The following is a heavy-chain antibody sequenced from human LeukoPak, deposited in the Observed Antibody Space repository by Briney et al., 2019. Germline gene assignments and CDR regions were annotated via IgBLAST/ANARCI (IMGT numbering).Heavy chain of an antibody. V-gene: IGHV3-30*04. CDR1: GFTFSSYA. D-gene: IGHD6-13*01. CDR2: ISYDGSNK. J-gene: IGHJ6*03. Sequence: GGSLRLSCAASGFTFSSYAMHWVRQAPGKGLEWVAVISYDGSNKYYADSVKGRFTISRDNSKNTLYLQMNSLRAEDTAVYYCAKEGYSRGYYSYYYMDVWGKGTTVAVSS. CDR3: AKEGYSRGYYSYYYMDV.